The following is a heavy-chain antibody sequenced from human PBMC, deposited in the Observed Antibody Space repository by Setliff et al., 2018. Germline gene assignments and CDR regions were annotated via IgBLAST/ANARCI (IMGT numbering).Heavy chain of an antibody. Sequence: SETLSPTCTVSGGSISSSSYYWGWIRQPPGKGLEWIGSIYYSGSTYYNPSLKSRVTISVDTSKNQFSLKLSSVTAADTAVYYCARDRITIFGVVIPFDYWGQGTLVTVSS. J-gene: IGHJ4*02. V-gene: IGHV4-39*07. D-gene: IGHD3-3*01. CDR1: GGSISSSSYY. CDR2: IYYSGST. CDR3: ARDRITIFGVVIPFDY.